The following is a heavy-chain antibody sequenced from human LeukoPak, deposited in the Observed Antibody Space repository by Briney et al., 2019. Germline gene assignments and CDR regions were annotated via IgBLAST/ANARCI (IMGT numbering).Heavy chain of an antibody. CDR1: GFTVSSKY. Sequence: GGSLRLSCAASGFTVSSKYMSWVRQAPGKGLEWVSVLYSAGITYYADSVKGRFTISRGNSKNTLYLQMNSLRPEDTAVYYCARELPFDYWGQGSLVTVSS. CDR2: LYSAGIT. D-gene: IGHD2-15*01. CDR3: ARELPFDY. V-gene: IGHV3-53*01. J-gene: IGHJ4*02.